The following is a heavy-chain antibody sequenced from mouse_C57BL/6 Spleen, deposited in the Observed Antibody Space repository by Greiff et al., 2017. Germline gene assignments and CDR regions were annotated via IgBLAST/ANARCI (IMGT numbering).Heavy chain of an antibody. CDR2: IDPSDSYT. Sequence: VQLQQSGAELVKPGASVKLSCKASGYTFTSYWMQWVKQRPGQGLEWIGEIDPSDSYTNYNQKFKGKATLTVDTSSSTAYMQLSSLTSEDSAVYYCARGVPLGDYWGQGTTLTVSS. D-gene: IGHD5-1*01. V-gene: IGHV1-50*01. CDR1: GYTFTSYW. CDR3: ARGVPLGDY. J-gene: IGHJ2*01.